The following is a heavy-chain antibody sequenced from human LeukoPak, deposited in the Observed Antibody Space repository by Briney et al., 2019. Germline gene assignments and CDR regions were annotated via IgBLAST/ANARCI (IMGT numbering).Heavy chain of an antibody. D-gene: IGHD3-16*02. J-gene: IGHJ4*02. CDR1: GGSFSGYY. CDR2: INHSGST. Sequence: PSETLSLTCAVYGGSFSGYYWSWIRQPPGKGLEWIGEINHSGSTNYNPSLKSRVTISVDTSKNQFSLKLSSVTAADTAVYYCARGGADYDYVWGSYRYAYYFDYWGQGTLVTVSS. CDR3: ARGGADYDYVWGSYRYAYYFDY. V-gene: IGHV4-34*01.